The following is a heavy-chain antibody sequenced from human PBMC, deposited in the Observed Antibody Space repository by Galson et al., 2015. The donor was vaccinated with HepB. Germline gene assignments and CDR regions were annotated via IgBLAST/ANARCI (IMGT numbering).Heavy chain of an antibody. Sequence: SVKVSCKASGYTFTSYAMHWVRQAPGQRLEWMGWINAGNGNTKYSQKFQGRVTITRDTSASTAYMELSSLRSEDTAVYYCARDSGAATVTTLAFQKYNWFDPWGQGTLVTVSP. CDR3: ARDSGAATVTTLAFQKYNWFDP. J-gene: IGHJ5*02. CDR2: INAGNGNT. V-gene: IGHV1-3*01. D-gene: IGHD4-17*01. CDR1: GYTFTSYA.